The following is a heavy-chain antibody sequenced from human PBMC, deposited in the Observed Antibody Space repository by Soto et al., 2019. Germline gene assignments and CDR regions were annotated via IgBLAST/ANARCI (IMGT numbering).Heavy chain of an antibody. J-gene: IGHJ6*02. D-gene: IGHD3-3*01. CDR3: ASKATGLRFLEWFQYGMDV. CDR2: IIPIFGTA. CDR1: GGTFSSYA. Sequence: SVKVSCKASGGTFSSYAISWVRQAPGQGLEWMGGIIPIFGTANYAQKFQGRVTITADESTSTAYMELSSLRSEDTAVYYCASKATGLRFLEWFQYGMDVWGQGTTVTVSS. V-gene: IGHV1-69*13.